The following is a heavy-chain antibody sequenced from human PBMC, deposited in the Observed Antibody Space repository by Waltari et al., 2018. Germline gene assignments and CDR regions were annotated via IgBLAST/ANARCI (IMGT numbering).Heavy chain of an antibody. CDR2: ISGSGGST. V-gene: IGHV3-23*01. CDR3: AKDRGNYGDFDY. J-gene: IGHJ4*02. CDR1: GFTFSSYA. Sequence: EVQLLESGGGLVQPGGSLRLSCAASGFTFSSYALSWVRQAPGKGLEWVSAISGSGGSTYYADSVKGRFTISRDNSKNTLYLQMNSLRAEDTAVYYCAKDRGNYGDFDYWGQGTLVTVSS. D-gene: IGHD4-17*01.